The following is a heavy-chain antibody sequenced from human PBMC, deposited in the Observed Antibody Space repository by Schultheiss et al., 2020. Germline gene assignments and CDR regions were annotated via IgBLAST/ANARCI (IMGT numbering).Heavy chain of an antibody. CDR1: GFTFSGSA. J-gene: IGHJ1*01. D-gene: IGHD1-26*01. Sequence: GGSLRLSCAASGFTFSGSAMHWVRQASGKGLEWVGRIRSKANSYATAYAASVKGRFTISRDNAKNTLYLQMNSLRAEDTAVYYCARVHSGSYSEYFQHWGQGTMVTVSS. V-gene: IGHV3-73*01. CDR2: IRSKANSYAT. CDR3: ARVHSGSYSEYFQH.